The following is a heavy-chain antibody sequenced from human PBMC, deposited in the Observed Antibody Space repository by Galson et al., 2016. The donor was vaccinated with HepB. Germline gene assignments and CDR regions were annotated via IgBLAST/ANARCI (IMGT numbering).Heavy chain of an antibody. CDR2: ISHSGTT. Sequence: ETLSLTCAVYSGSFTGYYWTWVRQPPGKGLEWIGEISHSGTTNYKSSLNSRLTISLDTSKNQFFLKLTSVTAADTAIYFCARDEDKGWFGDFYPVVDYWGQGTLVTVSS. J-gene: IGHJ4*02. CDR3: ARDEDKGWFGDFYPVVDY. CDR1: SGSFTGYY. D-gene: IGHD3-10*01. V-gene: IGHV4-34*01.